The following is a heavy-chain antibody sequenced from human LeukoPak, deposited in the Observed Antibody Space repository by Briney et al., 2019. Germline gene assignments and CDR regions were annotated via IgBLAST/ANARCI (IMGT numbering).Heavy chain of an antibody. CDR1: GYSFTSYW. CDR2: IYPGDSDT. J-gene: IGHJ4*02. V-gene: IGHV5-51*01. D-gene: IGHD5/OR15-5a*01. Sequence: GGSLEISCKGSGYSFTSYWIGWVRQMPGKGLEWMGIIYPGDSDTRYSPSFQGQVTISADKSISTAYLQWSSLKASDTAMYYCARPASTPPAYFDYWGQGTLVTVSS. CDR3: ARPASTPPAYFDY.